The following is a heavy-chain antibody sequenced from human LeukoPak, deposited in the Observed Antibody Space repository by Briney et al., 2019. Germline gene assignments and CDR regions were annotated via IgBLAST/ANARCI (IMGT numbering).Heavy chain of an antibody. V-gene: IGHV4-39*07. CDR1: GGSISSSSYY. J-gene: IGHJ4*02. CDR2: IYYSGST. CDR3: ARALGRRPFDY. Sequence: PSETLSLTCTVSGGSISSSSYYWGWIRQPPGKGLEWIGSIYYSGSTYYNPSLKSRVTISVDTSKNQFSLKLSSVTAADTAVYYCARALGRRPFDYWGQGTLVTVSS. D-gene: IGHD3-16*02.